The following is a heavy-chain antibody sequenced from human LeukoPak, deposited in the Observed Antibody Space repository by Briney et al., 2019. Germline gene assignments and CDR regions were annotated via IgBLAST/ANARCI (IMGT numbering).Heavy chain of an antibody. CDR2: MNPNSGNT. D-gene: IGHD4-17*01. J-gene: IGHJ4*02. V-gene: IGHV1-8*01. CDR3: ASLVRDYGDYVAY. CDR1: GYTFTSYD. Sequence: ASVKVSCKASGYTFTSYDINWVRQATGQGLEWLGWMNPNSGNTGYAQKFQGRVTMTRNTSISTAYMELSSLRSEDTAVYYCASLVRDYGDYVAYWGQGTLVTVSS.